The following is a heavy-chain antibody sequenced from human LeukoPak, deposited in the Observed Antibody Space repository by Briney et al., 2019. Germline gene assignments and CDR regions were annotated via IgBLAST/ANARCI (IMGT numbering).Heavy chain of an antibody. J-gene: IGHJ3*02. CDR2: ISGSGGST. CDR1: GFTFSSYA. CDR3: AKDLRTMARGVITGDAFDI. D-gene: IGHD3-10*01. V-gene: IGHV3-23*01. Sequence: PGGSLRLSCAASGFTFSSYAMSWVRQAPGKGLEWVSAISGSGGSTYYADSVKGRFTISRDNSKNTLYLQMNSLRAEDTAVYYCAKDLRTMARGVITGDAFDIWGQGTMVTVSS.